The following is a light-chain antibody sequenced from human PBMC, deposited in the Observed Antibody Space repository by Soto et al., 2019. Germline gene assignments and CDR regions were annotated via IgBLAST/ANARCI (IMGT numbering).Light chain of an antibody. Sequence: EIVLTHSPCTLSLSPGERATLSCRASQIFSSSYLASYQQKPGQAPRLLMYGASSRATGIPDRFSGSGSGTDFTLTISKLEPREFAVYYSQHFRSWTFGQGTKVESK. J-gene: IGKJ1*01. V-gene: IGKV3-20*01. CDR1: QIFSSSY. CDR3: QHFRSWT. CDR2: GAS.